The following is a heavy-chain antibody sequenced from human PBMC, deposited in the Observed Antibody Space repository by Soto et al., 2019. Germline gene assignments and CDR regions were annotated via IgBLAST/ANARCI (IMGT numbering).Heavy chain of an antibody. CDR3: ARDLNHDFWTDPYHFFGMDV. Sequence: ASVKVSCKVSGNTFTRNKIHWVRQAPGQGLECMGMINPRDGSTTYAQTFRGRLIVTRDTSTTMVYMELSSLIFDDTAVYFCARDLNHDFWTDPYHFFGMDVWGQGPTVTVSS. V-gene: IGHV1-46*01. CDR2: INPRDGST. J-gene: IGHJ6*02. D-gene: IGHD3-3*01. CDR1: GNTFTRNK.